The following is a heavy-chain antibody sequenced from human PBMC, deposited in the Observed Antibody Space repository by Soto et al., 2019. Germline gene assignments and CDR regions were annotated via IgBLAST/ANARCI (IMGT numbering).Heavy chain of an antibody. CDR3: AGWGGDYFNY. CDR2: IRPDGYGP. D-gene: IGHD3-16*01. J-gene: IGHJ4*02. Sequence: EVQLVQSGGGLVQPGGSLRLSCVASGFTFTAFYMNWVRQAPGKGLEWVANIRPDGYGPNLVESVKGRFTTSRDNAKNSVFMQMNCLRADDTAVDYCAGWGGDYFNYWGQGILVSVSS. CDR1: GFTFTAFY. V-gene: IGHV3-7*03.